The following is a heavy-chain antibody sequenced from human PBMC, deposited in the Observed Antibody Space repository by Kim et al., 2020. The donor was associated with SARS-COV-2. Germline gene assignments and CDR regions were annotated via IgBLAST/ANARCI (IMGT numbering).Heavy chain of an antibody. CDR3: ARVCMRDCTNGVCFTNYIDY. CDR2: IYHSGST. V-gene: IGHV4-30-2*01. CDR1: GGSISSGGYS. J-gene: IGHJ4*02. D-gene: IGHD2-8*01. Sequence: SETLSLTCAVSGGSISSGGYSWSCIRQPPGKGLEWGGYIYHSGSTYYNPSLKSRVTISVDRSKNQISLKLSAVTAADTAVYYCARVCMRDCTNGVCFTNYIDYWGQGTLVTVSS.